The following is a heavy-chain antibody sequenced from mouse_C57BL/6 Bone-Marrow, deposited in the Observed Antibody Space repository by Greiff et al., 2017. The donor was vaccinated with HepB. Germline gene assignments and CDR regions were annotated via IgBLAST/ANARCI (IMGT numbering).Heavy chain of an antibody. CDR1: GFSLTSYA. CDR2: IWTGGGT. J-gene: IGHJ4*01. V-gene: IGHV2-9-1*01. D-gene: IGHD2-1*01. Sequence: VQGVESGPGLVAPSQSLSITCTVSGFSLTSYAISWVRQPPGKGLEWLGVIWTGGGTNYNSALKSRLSISKDNSKSQVFLKMNSLQTDDTARYYCARMECNYGGYAMDYWGQGTSVTVSS. CDR3: ARMECNYGGYAMDY.